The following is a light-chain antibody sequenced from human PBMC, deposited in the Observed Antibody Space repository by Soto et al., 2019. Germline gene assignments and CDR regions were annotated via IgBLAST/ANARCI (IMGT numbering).Light chain of an antibody. CDR1: SSNIGGNS. CDR3: GSWDSSLSAYV. V-gene: IGLV1-51*01. J-gene: IGLJ1*01. CDR2: DDN. Sequence: QSGLTQPPSGSAAPGQKFTISCSGSSSNIGGNSVSWYQQLPGTAPKLLIYDDNKRPSGIPDRFSGSKSGTSATLGITGFQTGDEDDYYCGSWDSSLSAYVFGTGTKVTVL.